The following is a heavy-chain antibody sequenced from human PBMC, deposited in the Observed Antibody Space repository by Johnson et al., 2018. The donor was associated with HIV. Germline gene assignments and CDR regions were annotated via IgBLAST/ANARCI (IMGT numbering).Heavy chain of an antibody. D-gene: IGHD3-22*01. Sequence: VQLVESGGGVVQPGGSLRLSCAASGFTFSSYGMHWVRQAPGKGLEWVAFIRYDGSNKYFTDSVRGRFTITRDNSRNTLFLQMNSLRAEDTAMYFCVRRFYDSSAFDVWGQGTLVTVSS. CDR3: VRRFYDSSAFDV. CDR1: GFTFSSYG. CDR2: IRYDGSNK. V-gene: IGHV3-30*02. J-gene: IGHJ3*01.